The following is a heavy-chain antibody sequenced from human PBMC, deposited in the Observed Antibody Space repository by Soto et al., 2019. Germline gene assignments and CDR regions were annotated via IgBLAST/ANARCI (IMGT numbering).Heavy chain of an antibody. D-gene: IGHD3-10*01. J-gene: IGHJ4*02. CDR2: IYYSGST. CDR3: ARYYYGSGSHLDY. CDR1: RGSISSGNYY. Sequence: QVQLQESGPGLVKPSQTLSLTCTVSRGSISSGNYYWSWIRQPPGKGLEWIGYIYYSGSTYYNPSLRSRVTISVDTSKNQFSLKLSSVTAADTAVYYCARYYYGSGSHLDYWGQGTLVTVSS. V-gene: IGHV4-30-4*01.